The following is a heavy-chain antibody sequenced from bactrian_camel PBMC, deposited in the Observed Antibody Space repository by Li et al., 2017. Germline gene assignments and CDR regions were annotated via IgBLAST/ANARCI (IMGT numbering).Heavy chain of an antibody. Sequence: DVQLVESGGGSVQPGGSLRLSCAASGIAVSDYFMSWVRQAPGKGLEWVSLINSGGGSTYYADSVKGRFTISQDSAKNTLYLQMNDLKPEDTAVCYCAADPRTAVVGREALGADFNYWGQGTQVTVS. CDR1: GIAVSDYF. J-gene: IGHJ6*01. V-gene: IGHV3S40*01. CDR2: INSGGGST. CDR3: AADPRTAVVGREALGADFNY. D-gene: IGHD2*01.